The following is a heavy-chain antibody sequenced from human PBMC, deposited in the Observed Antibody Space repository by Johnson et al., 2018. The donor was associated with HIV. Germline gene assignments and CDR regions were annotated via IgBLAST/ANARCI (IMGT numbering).Heavy chain of an antibody. CDR2: ISYDGSKK. V-gene: IGHV3-30*18. J-gene: IGHJ3*02. CDR1: GLSFSSYG. D-gene: IGHD1-26*01. Sequence: QEKLVESGGGVVQPGKSLTLSCVGSGLSFSSYGMHWVRQAPGKGLEWVAVISYDGSKKYYAGSVKGRFTISRDNSKTTLYLQMNSLRAEDTAVYYCAKGRWEATTYDDAFDIWGQGTMVTVSS. CDR3: AKGRWEATTYDDAFDI.